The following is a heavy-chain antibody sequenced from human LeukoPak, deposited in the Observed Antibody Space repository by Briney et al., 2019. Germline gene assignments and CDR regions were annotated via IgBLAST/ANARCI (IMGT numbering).Heavy chain of an antibody. CDR3: AREVSTLAVAGPFFDY. Sequence: SETLSLTCTVSGGSISSYYWSWIRQPPGKGLEWIGYIYYSGSTNYNPSLKSRVTISVDTSKNQFSLKLSPVTAADTAVYYCAREVSTLAVAGPFFDYWGRGTLVTVSS. V-gene: IGHV4-59*01. CDR2: IYYSGST. D-gene: IGHD6-19*01. J-gene: IGHJ4*02. CDR1: GGSISSYY.